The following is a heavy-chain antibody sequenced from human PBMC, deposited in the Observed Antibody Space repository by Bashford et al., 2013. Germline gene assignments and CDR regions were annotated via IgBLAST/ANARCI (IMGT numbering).Heavy chain of an antibody. V-gene: IGHV4-39*01. J-gene: IGHJ5*02. CDR3: ARQDHNDHGDPNWFDP. CDR1: SDSISGGRSY. Sequence: SETLSLTCSVFSDSISGGRSYWGWIRQPPGKGLEWIGTIYHSGDTYYNPSLRSRVAMSVDTSRNQFXLDLSSVAAADTAVYYCARQDHNDHGDPNWFDPWGQGTLVTVSS. D-gene: IGHD4-17*01. CDR2: IYHSGDT.